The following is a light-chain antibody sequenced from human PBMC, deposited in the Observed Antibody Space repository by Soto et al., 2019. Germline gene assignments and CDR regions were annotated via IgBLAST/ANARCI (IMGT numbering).Light chain of an antibody. J-gene: IGLJ3*02. CDR2: DSN. Sequence: QSVLTQPPSVSAAPGQKVTISCSGSSSNIGKNYVSWYQQFPGTAPKLLIYDSNKRPSGIPDRFSGSKSGTSATLGITGLQTGDEADYYCGTWDSSLSAWVFGGGTQLTVL. CDR1: SSNIGKNY. V-gene: IGLV1-51*01. CDR3: GTWDSSLSAWV.